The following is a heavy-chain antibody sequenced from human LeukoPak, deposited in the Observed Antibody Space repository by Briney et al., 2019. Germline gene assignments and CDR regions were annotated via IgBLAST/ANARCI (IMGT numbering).Heavy chain of an antibody. Sequence: ESGPALVKPPQTLTLTCTFSGFSLRTRGMRVSWIRQPPGKALEWLSRIDWDDDKFYSTSLKTRLTISKDTSKNQVVLTMTNMDPVDTATYYCARTYYDILTGYYGGGAFDIWGQGTMVTVSS. CDR2: IDWDDDK. CDR1: GFSLRTRGMR. V-gene: IGHV2-70*04. CDR3: ARTYYDILTGYYGGGAFDI. D-gene: IGHD3-9*01. J-gene: IGHJ3*02.